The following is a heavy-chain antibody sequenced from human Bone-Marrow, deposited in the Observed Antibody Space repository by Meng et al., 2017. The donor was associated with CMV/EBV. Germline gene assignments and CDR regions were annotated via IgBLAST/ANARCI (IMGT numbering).Heavy chain of an antibody. CDR2: INDSEST. Sequence: GSLRLSCAASGFSFSINGMHWVRQAPGKGLEWIGEINDSESTNYNPSLKSQVSMSVDTSKNQFSLKLNSVTAADTAVYYCARGRGRLDYWGQGMLVTVSS. D-gene: IGHD3-10*01. CDR1: GFSFSING. V-gene: IGHV4-34*01. CDR3: ARGRGRLDY. J-gene: IGHJ4*02.